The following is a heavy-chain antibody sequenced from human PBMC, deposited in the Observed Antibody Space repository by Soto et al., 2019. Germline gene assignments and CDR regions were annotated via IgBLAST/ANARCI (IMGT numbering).Heavy chain of an antibody. CDR1: GYTFTGYY. V-gene: IGHV1-2*02. CDR2: INPNSGGT. J-gene: IGHJ4*02. D-gene: IGHD2-15*01. CDR3: ARDLAKGGGSAGFDY. Sequence: GASVKVTCKASGYTFTGYYMHWVRQAPGQGLEWMGWINPNSGGTKYPQKFRGRVTMTRDTSITSVYMSLTGLYSHDTAVYYCARDLAKGGGSAGFDYWGQGTLVTVSS.